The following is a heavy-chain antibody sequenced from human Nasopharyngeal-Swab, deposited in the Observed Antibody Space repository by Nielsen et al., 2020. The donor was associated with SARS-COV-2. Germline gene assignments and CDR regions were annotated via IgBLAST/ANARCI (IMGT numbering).Heavy chain of an antibody. CDR3: ARDGGSGWWDWYFDL. CDR2: ISSSSSTI. CDR1: GITFSSYS. J-gene: IGHJ2*01. V-gene: IGHV3-48*02. Sequence: GESLKISCAASGITFSSYSMNWVRQAPGKGLEWVSYISSSSSTIYYADSVKGRFTISRDNAKNSLYLQMNSLRDEDTAVYYCARDGGSGWWDWYFDLWGRGTLVTVSS. D-gene: IGHD6-19*01.